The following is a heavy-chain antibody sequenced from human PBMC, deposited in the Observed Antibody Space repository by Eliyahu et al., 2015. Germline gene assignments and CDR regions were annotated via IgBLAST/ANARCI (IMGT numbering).Heavy chain of an antibody. CDR2: TYYRSKWYN. D-gene: IGHD6-13*01. CDR1: GDSVSSNMPX. CDR3: ARELDRGMYSSSWYLPKDAFDI. Sequence: QVQLQQSGPGLVKPSQTLSLTCAISGDSVSSNMPXWNWXXQXTSRGLEWLGRTYYRSKWYNDYAVSVKSRITINPDTSKNQFSLQLNSVTPEDTAVYYCARELDRGMYSSSWYLPKDAFDIWGQGTMVTVSS. V-gene: IGHV6-1*01. J-gene: IGHJ3*02.